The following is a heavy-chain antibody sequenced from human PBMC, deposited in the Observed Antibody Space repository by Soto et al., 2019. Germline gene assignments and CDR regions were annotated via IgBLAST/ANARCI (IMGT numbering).Heavy chain of an antibody. D-gene: IGHD3-22*01. Sequence: GESLKISCAASGFTFSNAWMSWVRQAPGKGLEWVGRIKSKTDGGTTDYAAPVKGRFTISRDDSKNTLYLQMNSLKTEDTAVYYCTTDHDCDSSGYIGRVYWGQGTLVTVSS. CDR1: GFTFSNAW. CDR3: TTDHDCDSSGYIGRVY. J-gene: IGHJ4*02. V-gene: IGHV3-15*01. CDR2: IKSKTDGGTT.